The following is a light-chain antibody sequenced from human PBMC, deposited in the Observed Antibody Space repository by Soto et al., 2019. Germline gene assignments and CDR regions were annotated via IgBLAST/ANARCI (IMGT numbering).Light chain of an antibody. CDR1: QTVSRNY. Sequence: DIVLTQSPGTLSLSPGERATLSCRANQTVSRNYLAWYQQKPGQTPRLLIYSASNKATVIPDRFRGSGSGTDFTLTITRLEPEDFGVYYCLQFATSRRTFGQGTRGDIK. CDR3: LQFATSRRT. V-gene: IGKV3-20*01. CDR2: SAS. J-gene: IGKJ1*01.